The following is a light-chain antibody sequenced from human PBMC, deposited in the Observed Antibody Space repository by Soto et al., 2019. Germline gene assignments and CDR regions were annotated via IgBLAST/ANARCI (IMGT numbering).Light chain of an antibody. CDR1: QSVDWY. CDR3: HQRSNWPPIT. J-gene: IGKJ3*01. CDR2: DAS. V-gene: IGKV3-11*01. Sequence: EIVLTQSPATLSLSPGDRATVSCRASQSVDWYVAWYQHKPGKAPRLLIYDASTRATGIPDRFSGSGSGTDFTLTISSLEPEDCAVYYCHQRSNWPPITFGPGNKVDIK.